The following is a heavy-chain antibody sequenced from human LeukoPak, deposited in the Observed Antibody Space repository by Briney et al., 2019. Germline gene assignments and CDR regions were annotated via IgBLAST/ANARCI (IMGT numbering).Heavy chain of an antibody. J-gene: IGHJ5*02. V-gene: IGHV3-11*01. D-gene: IGHD6-25*01. Sequence: PGGSLRLSCAASGFTFSDYYMSWIRQAPGKGLEWLSYINIGGTNAYYADSMKGRFTISRGSAEKSLYLEMSSLRAEDTAVYYCATDGGGFDTWGEGVLVTVSS. CDR2: INIGGTNA. CDR3: ATDGGGFDT. CDR1: GFTFSDYY.